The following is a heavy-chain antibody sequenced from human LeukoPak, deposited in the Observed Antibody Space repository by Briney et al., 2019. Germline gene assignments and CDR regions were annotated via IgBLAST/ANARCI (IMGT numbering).Heavy chain of an antibody. CDR1: GGSISSGDYY. J-gene: IGHJ5*02. CDR3: ARPYYYDSRIDP. V-gene: IGHV4-30-4*01. CDR2: FYYSGST. Sequence: SQTLSLTCTVSGGSISSGDYYWSWIRQPPGKGLEWIGYFYYSGSTYYNPSLKSRGTISVDTSKNQFSPKLSSVTAADTAVYYCARPYYYDSRIDPWGQGTLVTVSS. D-gene: IGHD3-22*01.